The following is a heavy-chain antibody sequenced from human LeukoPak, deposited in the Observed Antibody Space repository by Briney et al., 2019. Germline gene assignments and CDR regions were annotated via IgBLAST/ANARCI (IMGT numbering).Heavy chain of an antibody. V-gene: IGHV1-46*01. D-gene: IGHD1-26*01. CDR3: AREVGIRGHFGY. J-gene: IGHJ4*02. CDR1: GYIFTSFY. CDR2: INPSGGNT. Sequence: GASVKVSCKASGYIFTSFYMHWVRQAPGQGLEWMGIINPSGGNTGYAQRFQGRVTMTRDTSTSTVYMELSSLRSEDTAVYFCAREVGIRGHFGYWGRGTPVTVSS.